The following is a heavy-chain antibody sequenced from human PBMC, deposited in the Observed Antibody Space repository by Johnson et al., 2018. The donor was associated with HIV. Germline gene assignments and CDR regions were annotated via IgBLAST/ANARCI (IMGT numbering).Heavy chain of an antibody. V-gene: IGHV3-20*04. CDR3: ARQLGSDAFDI. J-gene: IGHJ3*02. CDR1: GFSFSAYG. D-gene: IGHD7-27*01. CDR2: ISWNGGST. Sequence: VQLVESGGGAVQPGGSLRLSCAASGFSFSAYGMSWVRQTPGKGLEWVSGISWNGGSTGYANSVKGRFTISRDNAKKSLYLQMNSLRAEDTAVYYCARQLGSDAFDIWGQGTMVTVSS.